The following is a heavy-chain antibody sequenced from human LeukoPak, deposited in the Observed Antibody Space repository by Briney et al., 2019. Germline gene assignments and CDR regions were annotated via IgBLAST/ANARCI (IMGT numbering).Heavy chain of an antibody. CDR3: AREPLYGSGSYSFDY. J-gene: IGHJ4*02. D-gene: IGHD3-10*01. CDR2: ISSSSSTI. CDR1: GFTFSGYS. Sequence: GGSLRLSCAASGFTFSGYSMNWVRQAPGKGLEWVSCISSSSSTIYYADSVKGRFTISRDNAKNSLYLQMNSLRDEDTAVYYCAREPLYGSGSYSFDYWGQGTLVTVS. V-gene: IGHV3-48*02.